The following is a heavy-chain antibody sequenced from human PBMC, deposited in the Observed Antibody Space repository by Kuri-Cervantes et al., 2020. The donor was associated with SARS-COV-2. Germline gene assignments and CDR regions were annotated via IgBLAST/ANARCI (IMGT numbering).Heavy chain of an antibody. CDR3: ARVAVVVVAADWYFDL. J-gene: IGHJ2*01. V-gene: IGHV4-59*12. D-gene: IGHD2-15*01. CDR1: GGSISSYY. Sequence: SETLSLTCTVSGGSISSYYWSWVRQPPGKGLEWIGYNYYSGSTNYNPSLKSRVTISVDTSKNQVSLKLSSVTAADTAVYYCARVAVVVVAADWYFDLWGRGTLVTVSS. CDR2: NYYSGST.